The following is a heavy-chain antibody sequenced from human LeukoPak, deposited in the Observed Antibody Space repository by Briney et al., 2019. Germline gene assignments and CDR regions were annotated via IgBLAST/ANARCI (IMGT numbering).Heavy chain of an antibody. V-gene: IGHV4-31*03. CDR1: GGSISSGGYY. J-gene: IGHJ4*02. CDR3: ARAERITMIVAFDY. CDR2: IYYSGST. Sequence: SETLSLTCTVSGGSISSGGYYWSWIRQLPGKGLEWIGYIYYSGSTYYNPSLKSRVTISVDTSKNQFSLKLSSVTAADTAVYYCARAERITMIVAFDYWGQGTLVTVSS. D-gene: IGHD3-22*01.